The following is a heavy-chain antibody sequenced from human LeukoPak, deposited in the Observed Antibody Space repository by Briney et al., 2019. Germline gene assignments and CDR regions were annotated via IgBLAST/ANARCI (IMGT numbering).Heavy chain of an antibody. CDR3: ARAKFDLLFDY. CDR1: GFTVSSNY. J-gene: IGHJ4*02. CDR2: IYSGGST. Sequence: GGSLRLSCAASGFTVSSNYMSWVRQAPGKGLKWVSVIYSGGSTYYADSVKGRFTISRDNSKNTLYLQMNSLRAEDTAVYYCARAKFDLLFDYWGQGTLVTVSS. D-gene: IGHD3-9*01. V-gene: IGHV3-53*01.